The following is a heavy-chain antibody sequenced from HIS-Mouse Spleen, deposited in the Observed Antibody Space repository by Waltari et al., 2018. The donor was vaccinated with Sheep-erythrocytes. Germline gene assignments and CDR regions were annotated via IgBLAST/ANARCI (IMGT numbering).Heavy chain of an antibody. V-gene: IGHV3-30*04. D-gene: IGHD2-2*01. Sequence: PGRSLRLSCAASGFTFSSYAMHWVRQAPGKGLEWVAVISYDGSNKYYADSVKGRFTISRDNSKNTLYLQMNSLRAEDTAVYYCARGPAPISFDAFDIWGQGTMVTVSS. CDR2: ISYDGSNK. CDR3: ARGPAPISFDAFDI. CDR1: GFTFSSYA. J-gene: IGHJ3*02.